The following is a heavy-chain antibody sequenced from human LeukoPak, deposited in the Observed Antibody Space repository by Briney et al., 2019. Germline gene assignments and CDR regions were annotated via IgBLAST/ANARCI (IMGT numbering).Heavy chain of an antibody. CDR1: GFTFSSYT. CDR3: ARDPILGAPDYFDY. Sequence: GGSLRLSCAASGFTFSSYTMNWVRQAPGKGLEWVAIISYDGSNEYYADSVKGRFTISRDNSKNTLYLQMNSLRAADTAVYYCARDPILGAPDYFDYWGQGTLVTVSS. D-gene: IGHD1-26*01. V-gene: IGHV3-30*04. J-gene: IGHJ4*02. CDR2: ISYDGSNE.